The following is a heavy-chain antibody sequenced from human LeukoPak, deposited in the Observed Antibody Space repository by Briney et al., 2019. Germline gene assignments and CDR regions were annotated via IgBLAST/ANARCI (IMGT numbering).Heavy chain of an antibody. Sequence: PGGSLRLSCAASGLTFSSYSMNWVSQAPGKGLEWVSYIRRSSSTIYDADSVKGRFTISRDNAKNSLYLQMNSLRAEDTAVYYCARGRSFDYWGQGTLVTVSS. V-gene: IGHV3-48*04. CDR1: GLTFSSYS. CDR2: IRRSSSTI. CDR3: ARGRSFDY. J-gene: IGHJ4*02.